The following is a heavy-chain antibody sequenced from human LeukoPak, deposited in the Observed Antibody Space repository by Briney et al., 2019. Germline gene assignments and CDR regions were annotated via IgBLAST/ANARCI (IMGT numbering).Heavy chain of an antibody. J-gene: IGHJ4*02. D-gene: IGHD3-10*02. V-gene: IGHV3-73*01. Sequence: PGGSLKLSCAASGFTFSGSAMHWVRQASGKALEWVGRIRSKANSYATAYAASVKGRFTISRDDTKNTAYLQMNSLKTEDTAVYYCTRLFGVDYWGQGTLVTVSS. CDR3: TRLFGVDY. CDR2: IRSKANSYAT. CDR1: GFTFSGSA.